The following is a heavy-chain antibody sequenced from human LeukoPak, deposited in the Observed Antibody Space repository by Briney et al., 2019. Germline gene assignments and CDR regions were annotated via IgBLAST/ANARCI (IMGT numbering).Heavy chain of an antibody. J-gene: IGHJ6*04. Sequence: PGGSLRLSCAASGFTFSSHGMHWVRQAPGKGLEWVAFIRYDGSNKYYTDSVKGRFTISRDNSKNTLYLQMNSLRAEDTAVYYCAKDDDFWPGMDVWGKGTTVTVSS. CDR3: AKDDDFWPGMDV. D-gene: IGHD3-3*01. CDR2: IRYDGSNK. CDR1: GFTFSSHG. V-gene: IGHV3-30*02.